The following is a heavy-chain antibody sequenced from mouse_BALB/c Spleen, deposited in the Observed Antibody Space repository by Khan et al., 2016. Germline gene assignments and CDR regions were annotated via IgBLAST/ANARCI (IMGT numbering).Heavy chain of an antibody. V-gene: IGHV3-2*02. J-gene: IGHJ2*01. D-gene: IGHD1-1*01. CDR3: AREYYGSSYFDY. CDR1: GYSITSDYA. Sequence: EVQLQESGPGLVKPSQSLSLTCTVTGYSITSDYAWNWIRQFPGNRLEWMGFINYSGSTSYNPSLKSRISITRDTSKNQFFLQLISVTTEDTATXYCAREYYGSSYFDYWGQGTTLTVSS. CDR2: INYSGST.